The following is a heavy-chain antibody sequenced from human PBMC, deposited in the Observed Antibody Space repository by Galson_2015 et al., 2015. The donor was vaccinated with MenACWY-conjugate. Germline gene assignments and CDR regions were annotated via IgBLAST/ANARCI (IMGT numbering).Heavy chain of an antibody. CDR2: ISAYNGNT. CDR1: GYTFTSYG. D-gene: IGHD2-21*02. J-gene: IGHJ4*02. V-gene: IGHV1-18*01. Sequence: SVKVSCKASGYTFTSYGISWVRQAPGQGLEWMGWISAYNGNTNYAQKLQGRVTMTTDTSTRIAYMELRSLRSDDTAVYYCARGYRLLVFRSPNYFHYWGQGTLVTVSS. CDR3: ARGYRLLVFRSPNYFHY.